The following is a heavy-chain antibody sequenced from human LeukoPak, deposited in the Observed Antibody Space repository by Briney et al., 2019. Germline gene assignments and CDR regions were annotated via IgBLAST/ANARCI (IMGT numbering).Heavy chain of an antibody. D-gene: IGHD6-13*01. Sequence: SGGSLRLSCAASGLTFDDYAMHWVRQAPGKGLEWVSGISWNSGSIGYADSVKGRFTISRDNAKNSLYLQMNSLRAEDTALYYCAKVRGSTSWYSWDFDYWGQGTLVTVSS. CDR3: AKVRGSTSWYSWDFDY. V-gene: IGHV3-9*01. J-gene: IGHJ4*02. CDR2: ISWNSGSI. CDR1: GLTFDDYA.